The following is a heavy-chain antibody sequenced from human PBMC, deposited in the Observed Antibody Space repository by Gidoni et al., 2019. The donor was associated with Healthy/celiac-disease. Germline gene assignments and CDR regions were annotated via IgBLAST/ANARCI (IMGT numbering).Heavy chain of an antibody. CDR1: GFTFSSHS. CDR3: ARGNGGYGILTGYYNGYFDY. CDR2: ISSSSSYI. V-gene: IGHV3-21*01. Sequence: EVQLVESGGGLVKPGGSLRLSCAASGFTFSSHSMNWVRQAPGKGLEWVSSISSSSSYIYYADSVKGRFTISRDNAKNSLYLQMNSLRAEDTAVYYCARGNGGYGILTGYYNGYFDYWGQGTLVTVSS. J-gene: IGHJ4*02. D-gene: IGHD3-9*01.